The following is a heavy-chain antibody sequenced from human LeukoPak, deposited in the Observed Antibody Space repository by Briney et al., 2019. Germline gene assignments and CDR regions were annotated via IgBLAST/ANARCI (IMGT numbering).Heavy chain of an antibody. CDR1: GFTFSNYW. CDR3: ATYSSLNRREFQY. Sequence: GGSLRLSCEGSGFTFSNYWMGWVRQAPGKGLQWVANIKTDGSEKYYVDSVKGRFTISRDNAKNSLYLQMNSLRAEDTAVYYCATYSSLNRREFQYWGQGSLLTVSS. CDR2: IKTDGSEK. J-gene: IGHJ1*01. D-gene: IGHD3-22*01. V-gene: IGHV3-7*01.